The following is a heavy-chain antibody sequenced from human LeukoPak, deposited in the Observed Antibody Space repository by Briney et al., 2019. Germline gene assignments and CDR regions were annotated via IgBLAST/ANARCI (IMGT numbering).Heavy chain of an antibody. J-gene: IGHJ5*02. D-gene: IGHD5-18*01. CDR1: GFTFDDYA. V-gene: IGHV3-9*01. CDR2: ISWNSGSI. CDR3: AKSSGYSYGFFST. Sequence: GGSLRLSCAASGFTFDDYAMHWVRQAPGKGLEWVSGISWNSGSIGYADSVKGRFTISRDNAKNSLYLQMNSLRAEDTALYYCAKSSGYSYGFFSTWGQGTLVTVSS.